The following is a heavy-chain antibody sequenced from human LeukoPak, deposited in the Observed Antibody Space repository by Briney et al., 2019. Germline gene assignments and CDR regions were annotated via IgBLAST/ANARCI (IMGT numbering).Heavy chain of an antibody. J-gene: IGHJ5*02. D-gene: IGHD6-13*01. CDR1: GLTFSSYA. V-gene: IGHV3-23*01. CDR2: ISGNGGGT. CDR3: AKSFGYSRSWFDS. Sequence: GGSLRLSCAASGLTFSSYAMSWVRQAPGKGLEWVSGISGNGGGTYYADSVKGRFTISRDNSKNTLYLQMNSLGVGDTAVYYCAKSFGYSRSWFDSWGQGTLVTVSS.